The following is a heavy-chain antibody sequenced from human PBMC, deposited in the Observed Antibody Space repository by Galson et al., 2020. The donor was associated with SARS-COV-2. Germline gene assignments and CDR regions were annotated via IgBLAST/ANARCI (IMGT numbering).Heavy chain of an antibody. D-gene: IGHD6-13*01. J-gene: IGHJ4*02. CDR2: ISYDGTTK. V-gene: IGHV3-30*04. CDR1: GFALSNSA. CDR3: ARETEDHTSSWYDY. Sequence: GGSLRLSCAASGFALSNSAMHWVRQAPGKGLEWVAIISYDGTTKYNSDSVKGRFTISRDISKNTLYLQMNSLRPEVTAVYYCARETEDHTSSWYDYWGQGARVSVSS.